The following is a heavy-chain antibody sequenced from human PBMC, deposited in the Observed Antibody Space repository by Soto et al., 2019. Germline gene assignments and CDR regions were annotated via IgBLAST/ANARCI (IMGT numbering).Heavy chain of an antibody. CDR3: AIDDTPIAVAWNY. Sequence: QVQLVQSGAEVKKTGASVKVSCKASGYTFTSYGISWVRQAPGQGLEWMGWISAYNGNTNYAQKLQCRGTMTTDTSTSTDYMDLRSLRSDDTAVYYCAIDDTPIAVAWNYWGQGTLVTVST. CDR2: ISAYNGNT. CDR1: GYTFTSYG. V-gene: IGHV1-18*01. D-gene: IGHD6-19*01. J-gene: IGHJ4*02.